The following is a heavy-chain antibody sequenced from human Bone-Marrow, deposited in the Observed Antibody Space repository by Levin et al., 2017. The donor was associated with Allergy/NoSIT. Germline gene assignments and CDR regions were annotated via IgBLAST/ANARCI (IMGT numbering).Heavy chain of an antibody. CDR2: IEQDGSEK. CDR3: ARAGRDYFYYDGMDV. V-gene: IGHV3-7*01. J-gene: IGHJ6*02. Sequence: GGSLRLSCVASRFTFSSYWMTWVRQAPGKGLEWVANIEQDGSEKYYVDSVKGRFTISRDNAKHSLYLQMNSLRAEDTALYYCARAGRDYFYYDGMDVWGQGTTVTVSS. CDR1: RFTFSSYW.